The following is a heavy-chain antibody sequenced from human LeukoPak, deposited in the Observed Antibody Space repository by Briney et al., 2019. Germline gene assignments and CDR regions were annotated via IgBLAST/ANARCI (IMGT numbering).Heavy chain of an antibody. Sequence: ASVKVSCKASGYTFTSYGISWVRQAPGQGLEWMGWISAYNGNTNYAQKLQGRVTMTTDTSTSTAYIELRSLRSDDTAVYYCARVGLWRYYDSSGYPRRLDYWGQGTLVTVSS. CDR3: ARVGLWRYYDSSGYPRRLDY. D-gene: IGHD3-22*01. V-gene: IGHV1-18*01. J-gene: IGHJ4*02. CDR1: GYTFTSYG. CDR2: ISAYNGNT.